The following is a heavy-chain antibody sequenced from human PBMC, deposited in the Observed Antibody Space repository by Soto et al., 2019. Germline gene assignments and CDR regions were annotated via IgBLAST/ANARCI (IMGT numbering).Heavy chain of an antibody. CDR1: GGSFGGYF. Sequence: QVQLQQWGAGLLKPSETLSLTCDVYGGSFGGYFWSWIRQPPGKGLEWIGEINHGGITNYNPSLKSRITISVDTSKNQFALKLSSVTAADAAVYYCARQGAVTVMFYYHGMDGWGQGTSVTVSS. CDR3: ARQGAVTVMFYYHGMDG. V-gene: IGHV4-34*02. D-gene: IGHD2-21*02. CDR2: INHGGIT. J-gene: IGHJ6*02.